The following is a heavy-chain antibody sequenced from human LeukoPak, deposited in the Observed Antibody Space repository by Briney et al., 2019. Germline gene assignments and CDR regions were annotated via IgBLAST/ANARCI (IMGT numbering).Heavy chain of an antibody. CDR2: LHPDGSER. V-gene: IGHV3-7*01. CDR1: GFNFTGYW. J-gene: IGHJ4*02. Sequence: GSLLLSCAASGFNFTGYWMTWARPAPGKGLEWVARLHPDGSERNYVGSVEGRFTVFGDNARSSLFLQMHSLRVEDTAVYYCARGGYSFDYRGQGTLVTVSA. D-gene: IGHD5-12*01. CDR3: ARGGYSFDY.